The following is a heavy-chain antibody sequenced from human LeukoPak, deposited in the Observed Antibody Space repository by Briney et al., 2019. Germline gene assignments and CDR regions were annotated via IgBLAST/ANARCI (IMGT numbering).Heavy chain of an antibody. CDR1: GGSISSYY. CDR3: ARGYCSSTSCSGFDY. Sequence: PSETPSLTCTVSGGSISSYYWSWIRQPAGKGLEWIGRIYTSGSTNYNPSLKSRVTMSVDTSKNQFSLKLSSVTAADTAVYYCARGYCSSTSCSGFDYWSQGTLVTVSS. V-gene: IGHV4-4*07. CDR2: IYTSGST. D-gene: IGHD2-2*01. J-gene: IGHJ4*02.